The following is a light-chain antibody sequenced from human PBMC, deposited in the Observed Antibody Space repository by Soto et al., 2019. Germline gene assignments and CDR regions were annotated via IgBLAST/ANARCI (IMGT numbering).Light chain of an antibody. Sequence: EIVLTQSPGTLSLSPGEIATLSCRASQSVTNNYLAWYQQKPGQAPRILIYGASNKASGISDRFGGSGSGTDFTLTISRLEPEDFAVYYCQHYGSSPLFTFGPGTKVDLK. J-gene: IGKJ3*01. CDR2: GAS. V-gene: IGKV3-20*01. CDR3: QHYGSSPLFT. CDR1: QSVTNNY.